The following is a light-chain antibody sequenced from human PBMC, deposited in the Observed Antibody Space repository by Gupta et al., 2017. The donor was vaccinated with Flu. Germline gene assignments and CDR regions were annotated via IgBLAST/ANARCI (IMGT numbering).Light chain of an antibody. J-gene: IGKJ2*01. CDR2: KVS. Sequence: TLGQPSSISCRSSQSLLHRNGNTYLHWFQQRPGQSPRRLIYKVSNRDSGVPDRFSGSGSGSDFTLKISRVEADDVGVYYCMQGTAWPYAFGQGTKLEI. V-gene: IGKV2-30*02. CDR1: QSLLHRNGNTY. CDR3: MQGTAWPYA.